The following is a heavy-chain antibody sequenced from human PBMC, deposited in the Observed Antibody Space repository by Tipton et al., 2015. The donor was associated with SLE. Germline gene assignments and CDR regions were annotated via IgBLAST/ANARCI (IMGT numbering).Heavy chain of an antibody. CDR3: ARQSDTTMVAYFDS. Sequence: TLSLTCTVSGGSISSGSYYWSWIRQPAGKGLEWIGRMFRSGSTNYNPSLKSRVTISLDTSKNQFSLNLYSATAADTAVYYCARQSDTTMVAYFDSWGQGTVVTVSS. CDR1: GGSISSGSYY. CDR2: MFRSGST. J-gene: IGHJ4*02. D-gene: IGHD5-18*01. V-gene: IGHV4-61*02.